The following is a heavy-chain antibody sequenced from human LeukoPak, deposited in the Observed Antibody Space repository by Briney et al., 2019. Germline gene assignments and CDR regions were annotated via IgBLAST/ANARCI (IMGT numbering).Heavy chain of an antibody. J-gene: IGHJ5*02. CDR3: ARDDVYYYDSSGYKKSYNWFDP. V-gene: IGHV1-3*01. Sequence: ASVKVSCKASGYTFTSYAMHWVRQAPGQRLEWMGWINAGNGNTKYSQKFQGRVTITRDTSASTAYMELSSPRSEDTAVYYCARDDVYYYDSSGYKKSYNWFDPWGQGTLVTVSS. CDR1: GYTFTSYA. CDR2: INAGNGNT. D-gene: IGHD3-22*01.